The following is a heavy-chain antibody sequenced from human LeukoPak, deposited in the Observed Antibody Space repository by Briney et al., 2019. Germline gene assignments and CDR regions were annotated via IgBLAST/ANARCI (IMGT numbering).Heavy chain of an antibody. D-gene: IGHD6-19*01. CDR2: ISYDGSNK. Sequence: PGRSLRLSCAASGFTFSSYAMHWVRQAPGKGLEWVAVISYDGSNKYYADSVKGRFTISRDNSKNTLYLQMNSLRAEDTAVYYCAREEGIAVASRGFDYWGQGTLVSVSS. CDR1: GFTFSSYA. CDR3: AREEGIAVASRGFDY. J-gene: IGHJ4*02. V-gene: IGHV3-30-3*01.